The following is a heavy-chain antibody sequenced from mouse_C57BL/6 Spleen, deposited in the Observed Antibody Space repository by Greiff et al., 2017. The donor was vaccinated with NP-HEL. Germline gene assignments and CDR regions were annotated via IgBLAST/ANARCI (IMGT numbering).Heavy chain of an antibody. CDR2: IRSKSNNYAT. J-gene: IGHJ2*01. V-gene: IGHV10-1*01. Sequence: EVKVVESGGGLVQPKGSLKLSCAASGFSFNTYAMNWVRQAPGKGLEWVARIRSKSNNYATYYADSVKDRFTISRDDSESMLYLQMNNLKTEDTAMYYCVRGGYDGSLDYWGQGTTLTVSS. CDR1: GFSFNTYA. CDR3: VRGGYDGSLDY. D-gene: IGHD2-3*01.